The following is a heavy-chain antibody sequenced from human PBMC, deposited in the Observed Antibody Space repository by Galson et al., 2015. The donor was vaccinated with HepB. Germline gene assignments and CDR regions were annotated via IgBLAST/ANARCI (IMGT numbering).Heavy chain of an antibody. D-gene: IGHD2-21*02. Sequence: SVKVSCKASGYTFTSYEMHWVRQAPGQGLEWMGWINTNTGKPIYAQGVTGRFVFSLDTSVSTTYLQISSLKAEDTAVYYCARGWGTCGGDCRVWFDPWGQGTLVTVSS. CDR1: GYTFTSYE. CDR3: ARGWGTCGGDCRVWFDP. CDR2: INTNTGKP. J-gene: IGHJ5*02. V-gene: IGHV7-4-1*02.